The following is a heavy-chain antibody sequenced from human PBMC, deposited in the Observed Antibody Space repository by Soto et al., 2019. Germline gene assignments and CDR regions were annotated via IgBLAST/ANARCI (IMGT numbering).Heavy chain of an antibody. D-gene: IGHD3-9*01. CDR1: GFTFSNAW. CDR2: IKSKTDGGTT. V-gene: IGHV3-15*01. CDR3: TTAGVPDVLRYFDWLLDFDY. J-gene: IGHJ4*02. Sequence: GGSLRLSCAASGFTFSNAWMSWVRQAPGKGLEWVGRIKSKTDGGTTDYAAPVKGRFTISRDDSKNTLYLQMNSLKTEDTAVYYCTTAGVPDVLRYFDWLLDFDYWGQGTLVTVSS.